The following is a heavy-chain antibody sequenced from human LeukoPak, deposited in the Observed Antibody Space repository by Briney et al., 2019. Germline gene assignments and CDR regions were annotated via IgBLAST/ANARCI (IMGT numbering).Heavy chain of an antibody. CDR1: GFTFSSYA. V-gene: IGHV3-23*01. CDR3: AKEHYYDSSGYVFY. J-gene: IGHJ4*02. D-gene: IGHD3-22*01. CDR2: ISGSGGST. Sequence: GGSLRLSCAASGFTFSSYAMSWVRQAPGKGLEWVSAISGSGGSTYYADTVKGRFTISRDNSKNTLYLQMNSLRAEDTAVYYCAKEHYYDSSGYVFYWGQGTLVTVSS.